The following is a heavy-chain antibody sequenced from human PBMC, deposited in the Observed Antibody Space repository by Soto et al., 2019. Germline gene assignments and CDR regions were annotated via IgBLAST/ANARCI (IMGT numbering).Heavy chain of an antibody. CDR3: AKGDDYGDYCPLDY. Sequence: GGSLRLSCAASGFTFSSYAMSWVRQAPGKGLEWVSAISGSGGSTYYADSVKGRFTISRDNSKNTLYLQMNSLRAEDTAVYYCAKGDDYGDYCPLDYWGQGTLVTVSS. CDR2: ISGSGGST. V-gene: IGHV3-23*01. CDR1: GFTFSSYA. J-gene: IGHJ4*02. D-gene: IGHD4-17*01.